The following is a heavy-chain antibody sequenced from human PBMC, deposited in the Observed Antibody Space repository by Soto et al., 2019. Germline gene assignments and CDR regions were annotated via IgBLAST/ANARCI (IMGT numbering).Heavy chain of an antibody. CDR1: CGSISSYY. Sequence: SETLSLTCTVSCGSISSYYWSWIRQPSGKGLEWIGRIYTSGSTNYNPSLKSRVTMSVDTYKNQFSLELSSVTAADTAVYYCARANPDDYYYGMDVGGQGTTVTASS. J-gene: IGHJ6*02. CDR3: ARANPDDYYYGMDV. CDR2: IYTSGST. V-gene: IGHV4-4*07.